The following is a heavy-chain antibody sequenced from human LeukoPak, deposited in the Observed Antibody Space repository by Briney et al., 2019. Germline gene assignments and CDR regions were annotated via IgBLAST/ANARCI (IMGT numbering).Heavy chain of an antibody. D-gene: IGHD6-19*01. J-gene: IGHJ3*01. V-gene: IGHV4-28*01. CDR3: ARNQAVAANRGASDV. CDR2: IYYNGNT. Sequence: PSDTLSLTCADSGYSISSNNWWAWVRQPPGKGLEWMGYIYYNGNTYYNPYNPSLTSRVTMSVDTSKNQFSLKLDSVTEIDTAMYYCARNQAVAANRGASDVWGQGTMVTVSS. CDR1: GYSISSNNW.